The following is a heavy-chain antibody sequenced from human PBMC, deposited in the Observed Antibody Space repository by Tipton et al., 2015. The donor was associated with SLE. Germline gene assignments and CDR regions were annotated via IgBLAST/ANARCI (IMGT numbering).Heavy chain of an antibody. V-gene: IGHV3-23*01. CDR1: GFTFSSYG. J-gene: IGHJ4*02. D-gene: IGHD2-21*01. Sequence: SLRLSCAASGFTFSSYGMSWVRQAPGKGLEWVSGISGSGYSTNYVDSVKGRFTIPRDNSKNTLYLQMYSLRAEDTAVYYCAKDIAYYFDYWGQGTLVTVSS. CDR2: ISGSGYST. CDR3: AKDIAYYFDY.